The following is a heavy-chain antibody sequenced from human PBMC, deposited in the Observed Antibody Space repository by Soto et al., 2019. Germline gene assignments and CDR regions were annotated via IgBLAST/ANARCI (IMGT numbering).Heavy chain of an antibody. CDR3: VSRTVTTFNAFDI. J-gene: IGHJ3*02. D-gene: IGHD4-17*01. CDR1: GDSIIRSNYY. V-gene: IGHV4-39*01. Sequence: SETLSLTCTVSGDSIIRSNYYWGWIRQPPGKGLEWIGSIYYSENTYYSPSLKSRVSISLDTSKNQFSLTLSSVTAADTAVYYCVSRTVTTFNAFDIWGHGTMVTVS. CDR2: IYYSENT.